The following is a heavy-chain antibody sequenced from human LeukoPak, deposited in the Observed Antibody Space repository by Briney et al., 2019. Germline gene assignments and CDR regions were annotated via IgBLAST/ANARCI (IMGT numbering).Heavy chain of an antibody. CDR1: GYTFTGYY. V-gene: IGHV1-2*06. J-gene: IGHJ4*02. CDR2: INPNSGGT. Sequence: ASVKVSCKTSGYTFTGYYIHWVRQAPGQGLEWMGRINPNSGGTNYAQKFQDRVTMTRDTSISTAYMELSRLRSDDTAVYYCAETGDSSGYEGDYWGQGTLVTVSS. CDR3: AETGDSSGYEGDY. D-gene: IGHD3-22*01.